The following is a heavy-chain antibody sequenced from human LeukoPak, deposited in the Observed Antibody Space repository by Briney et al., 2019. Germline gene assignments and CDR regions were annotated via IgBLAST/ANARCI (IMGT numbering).Heavy chain of an antibody. CDR1: GYTLTELS. CDR3: ATENPEAGYDSSGYAIDY. Sequence: ASVKVSCKVSGYTLTELSMHWVRQAPGKGLEWMGGFDPEDGETIYAQKFQGRVTMTEDTSTDTAYMEPSSLRSEDTAVYYCATENPEAGYDSSGYAIDYWGQGTLVTVSS. D-gene: IGHD3-22*01. CDR2: FDPEDGET. V-gene: IGHV1-24*01. J-gene: IGHJ4*02.